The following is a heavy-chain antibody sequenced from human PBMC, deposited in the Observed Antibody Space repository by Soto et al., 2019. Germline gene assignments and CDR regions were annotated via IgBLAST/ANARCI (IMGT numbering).Heavy chain of an antibody. J-gene: IGHJ4*02. V-gene: IGHV1-18*04. CDR3: ARDKSLLDY. CDR1: GYTFTSYD. CDR2: ISACGGST. D-gene: IGHD3-10*01. Sequence: ASVKVSCKASGYTFTSYDMSWVRQAPGQGLEWMGMISACGGSTSYAQKLQGRVTMTTDTSTSTAYMELSSLRSEDTAVYYCARDKSLLDYWGQGTLVTVSS.